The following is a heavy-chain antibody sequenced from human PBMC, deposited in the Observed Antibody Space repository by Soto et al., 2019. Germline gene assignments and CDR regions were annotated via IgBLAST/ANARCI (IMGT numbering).Heavy chain of an antibody. Sequence: GGSLRLSCAASGFTFSSYWMHWVRQAPGKGLVWVSRINSDGSSTSYADSVKGRFTISRDNAKNTLYLQMNSLRAEDTAVYYCARSGSGSYGMGYYYGMDVWGQGTTVTVSS. CDR3: ARSGSGSYGMGYYYGMDV. J-gene: IGHJ6*02. D-gene: IGHD3-10*01. V-gene: IGHV3-74*01. CDR2: INSDGSST. CDR1: GFTFSSYW.